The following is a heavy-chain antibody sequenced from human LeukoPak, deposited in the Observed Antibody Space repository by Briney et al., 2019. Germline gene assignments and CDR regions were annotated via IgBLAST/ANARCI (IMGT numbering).Heavy chain of an antibody. CDR3: ARPHYCSGGSCYHFDP. D-gene: IGHD2-15*01. J-gene: IGHJ5*02. V-gene: IGHV4-59*01. Sequence: SETPSLTCTVSGGSISSYYWSWIRQPPGKGLEWIGYIYYSGSTNYNPSLKSRVTISVDTSKNQFSLKLSSVTAADTAVYYCARPHYCSGGSCYHFDPWGQGTLVTVSS. CDR2: IYYSGST. CDR1: GGSISSYY.